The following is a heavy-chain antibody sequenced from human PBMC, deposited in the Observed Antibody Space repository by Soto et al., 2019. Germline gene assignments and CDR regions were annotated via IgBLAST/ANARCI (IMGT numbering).Heavy chain of an antibody. CDR2: ISGSGGST. J-gene: IGHJ4*02. CDR3: AKDPPSPSDIVVVPASDY. CDR1: GFTFSSYA. V-gene: IGHV3-23*01. D-gene: IGHD2-2*01. Sequence: EVQLLESGGGLVQPGGSLRLSCAASGFTFSSYAMSWVRQAPGKGLEWVSAISGSGGSTYYADSVKGRFTISRDNSKNTLYLQMNSLRAEDTAVYYCAKDPPSPSDIVVVPASDYWGQGTLVTVSS.